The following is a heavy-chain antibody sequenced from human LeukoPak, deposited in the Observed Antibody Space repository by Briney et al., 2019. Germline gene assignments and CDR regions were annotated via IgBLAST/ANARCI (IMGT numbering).Heavy chain of an antibody. J-gene: IGHJ4*02. CDR1: GGSVSGYY. Sequence: KPSETLSLTCAVYGGSVSGYYWSWIRQPPGKGLEWIGEMNHSGSTNYDPSLKSRVTISVDTSKNQFSLKLSSVTAADTAVYYCARGRVVATYYFDYWGQGTLVTVSS. CDR3: ARGRVVATYYFDY. CDR2: MNHSGST. D-gene: IGHD5-12*01. V-gene: IGHV4-34*01.